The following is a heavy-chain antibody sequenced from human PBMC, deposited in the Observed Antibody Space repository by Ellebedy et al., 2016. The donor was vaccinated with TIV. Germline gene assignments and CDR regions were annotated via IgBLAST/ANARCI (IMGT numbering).Heavy chain of an antibody. CDR3: ARAVGGVGST. CDR1: GFTFSSYW. CDR2: IKQDGSEK. Sequence: GGSLRLXXAASGFTFSSYWMTWVRQAPGKGLEWVANIKQDGSEKYYVDSVKGRFTISRDNAKSSVYLQMNSLRAEDTAVYYCARAVGGVGSTWGQGTLVTVSS. J-gene: IGHJ4*02. V-gene: IGHV3-7*01. D-gene: IGHD1-26*01.